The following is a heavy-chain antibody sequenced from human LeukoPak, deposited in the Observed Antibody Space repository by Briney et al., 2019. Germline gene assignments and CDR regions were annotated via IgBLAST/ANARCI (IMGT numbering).Heavy chain of an antibody. Sequence: GGSLRLSCAASGFTFSSYSMNWVRQAPGKGLEWVSYISSSNTVTYYADSVKGRFTISRDNAKNSLYLQMNSLRAEDTAVYYCARRARYCSSTSCKNPPPNKSTRLDYWGQGTLVTVSS. CDR3: ARRARYCSSTSCKNPPPNKSTRLDY. CDR1: GFTFSSYS. V-gene: IGHV3-48*01. CDR2: ISSSNTVT. J-gene: IGHJ4*02. D-gene: IGHD2-2*01.